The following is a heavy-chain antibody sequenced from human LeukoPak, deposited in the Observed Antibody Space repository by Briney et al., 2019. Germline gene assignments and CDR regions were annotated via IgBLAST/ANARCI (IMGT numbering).Heavy chain of an antibody. Sequence: SSETLSLTCTVSGVSISSYFWSWIRQPPGKGLEWIGYIYYSGSTNYNPSLKSRVTISVDTSKNQFSLKLSSVTAADTAVYYCARRIRYYYYYYGMDVWGQGTTVTVSS. V-gene: IGHV4-59*01. J-gene: IGHJ6*02. CDR1: GVSISSYF. CDR3: ARRIRYYYYYYGMDV. CDR2: IYYSGST.